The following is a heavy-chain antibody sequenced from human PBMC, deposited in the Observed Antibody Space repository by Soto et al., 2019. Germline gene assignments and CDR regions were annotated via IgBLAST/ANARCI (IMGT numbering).Heavy chain of an antibody. CDR2: INHSGST. J-gene: IGHJ4*02. CDR1: GGSFSGYY. Sequence: PSETLCLTCAVEGGSFSGYYGSWIRQPPGKGLEWIGEINHSGSTNYNPSLKSRVTISVDTSKNQFSLKLSSVTAADTAVYYCARGRRVTAMDWDDCFDYWGQGTLVTVSS. D-gene: IGHD5-18*01. V-gene: IGHV4-34*01. CDR3: ARGRRVTAMDWDDCFDY.